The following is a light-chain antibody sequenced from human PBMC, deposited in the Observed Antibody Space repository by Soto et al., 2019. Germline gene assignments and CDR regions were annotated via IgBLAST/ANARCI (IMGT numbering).Light chain of an antibody. J-gene: IGKJ1*01. CDR1: QSVSSY. CDR2: DAS. V-gene: IGKV3-11*01. Sequence: EIVLTQSPATLSLSPGERATLSCRASQSVSSYLAWYQQKPGQAPRLLIYDASNRATGIPARFSGSGSGTDFTLTISSLEPEDFAVYYCKKRSNWLGWTFGQGPKVDIK. CDR3: KKRSNWLGWT.